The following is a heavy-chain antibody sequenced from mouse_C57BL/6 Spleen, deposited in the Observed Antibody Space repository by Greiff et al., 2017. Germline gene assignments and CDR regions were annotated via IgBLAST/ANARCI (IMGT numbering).Heavy chain of an antibody. CDR3: GRTGYYDYDDYAMDY. CDR2: IWGVGST. D-gene: IGHD2-4*01. J-gene: IGHJ4*01. V-gene: IGHV2-6*01. CDR1: GFSLTSYG. Sequence: QVQLKESGPGLVAPSQSLSITCTVSGFSLTSYGVDWVRQSPGTGLEWLGVIWGVGSTNYNSALKSRLSISKDNSKSQVFLKMNSLQTDDTAMYYCGRTGYYDYDDYAMDYWGQGTSVTVSS.